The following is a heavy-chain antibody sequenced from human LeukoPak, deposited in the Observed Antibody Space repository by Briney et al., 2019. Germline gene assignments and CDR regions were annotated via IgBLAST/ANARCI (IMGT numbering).Heavy chain of an antibody. Sequence: SETLSLTCTVSGGSVSSGSYYWSWIRQPPGKGLEWIGYIYYSGSTNYNPSLKSRVTISVDTSKNQFSLKLSSVTAADTAVYYCARYGGSGYSSGWYKVWAFDIWGQETMVTVSS. CDR2: IYYSGST. J-gene: IGHJ3*02. D-gene: IGHD6-19*01. CDR1: GGSVSSGSYY. V-gene: IGHV4-61*01. CDR3: ARYGGSGYSSGWYKVWAFDI.